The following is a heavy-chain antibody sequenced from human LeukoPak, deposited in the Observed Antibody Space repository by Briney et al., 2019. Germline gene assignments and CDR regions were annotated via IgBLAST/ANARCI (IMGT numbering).Heavy chain of an antibody. V-gene: IGHV3-74*01. CDR3: ARDPGSGYFL. CDR2: ITNDGSST. CDR1: GLTFSSHW. Sequence: GGSLRLSCAASGLTFSSHWVHWVRQAPGKGLVWVSRITNDGSSTTYADSVKGRFTISRDNAKNMLYLQVNSLRAEDTAVYYCARDPGSGYFLWGQGTTVTVSS. J-gene: IGHJ6*02. D-gene: IGHD3-3*01.